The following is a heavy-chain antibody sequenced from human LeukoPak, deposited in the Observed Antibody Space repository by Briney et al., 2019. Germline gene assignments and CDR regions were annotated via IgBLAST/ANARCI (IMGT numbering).Heavy chain of an antibody. CDR1: GGSISSYY. CDR3: ARADYDSSVYYYVVRAFDI. V-gene: IGHV4-59*01. Sequence: PSETLSLTCTVSGGSISSYYWNWIRQPPGKGLEWIGYISYSGSTNYNPSLKTRVTISVDTSKNQFSLKLSSVTAADTAVYYCARADYDSSVYYYVVRAFDIWGQGTMVTVSS. J-gene: IGHJ3*02. CDR2: ISYSGST. D-gene: IGHD3-22*01.